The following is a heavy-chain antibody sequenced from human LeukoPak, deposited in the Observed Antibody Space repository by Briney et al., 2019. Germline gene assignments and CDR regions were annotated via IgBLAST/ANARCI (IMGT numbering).Heavy chain of an antibody. CDR1: GGSISSYY. CDR3: ARGLHYYDSSGYYYYYFDC. J-gene: IGHJ4*02. D-gene: IGHD3-22*01. CDR2: IYYSGST. Sequence: TSETLSLTCTVSGGSISSYYWSWIRQPPGKGLEWIGYIYYSGSTNYNPSLKSRVTISVDTSKNQFSLKLSSVTAADTAVYYCARGLHYYDSSGYYYYYFDCWGQGTLVTVSS. V-gene: IGHV4-59*01.